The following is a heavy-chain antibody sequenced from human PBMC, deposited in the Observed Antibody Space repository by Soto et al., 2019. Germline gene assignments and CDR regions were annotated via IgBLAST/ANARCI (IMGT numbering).Heavy chain of an antibody. Sequence: EVQLVESGGGLVKPGGSLRLSCAASGFTFSRYSMNWVRQAPGKGLEWVSSISSSSTYIYYADSVKGRFTISRDNAKNSLYLQMNGLRAEDTAVYSCARATIYGSGSYDTNALDIWGQGTMVTVSS. CDR2: ISSSSTYI. D-gene: IGHD3-10*01. V-gene: IGHV3-21*01. CDR1: GFTFSRYS. J-gene: IGHJ3*02. CDR3: ARATIYGSGSYDTNALDI.